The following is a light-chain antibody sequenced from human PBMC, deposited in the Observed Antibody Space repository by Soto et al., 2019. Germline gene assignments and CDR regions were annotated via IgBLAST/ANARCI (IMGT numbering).Light chain of an antibody. CDR1: QSISTW. J-gene: IGKJ2*01. CDR2: KAS. V-gene: IGKV1-5*03. Sequence: DIVMTQSPDSLAVSLGERATITCRASQSISTWLAWYQQKPGKAPKLLIYKASTLESGVPSRFSGSGSGTEFTLTISSLQPDDFATYYCQQYNSYSYTFGQGTKVDIK. CDR3: QQYNSYSYT.